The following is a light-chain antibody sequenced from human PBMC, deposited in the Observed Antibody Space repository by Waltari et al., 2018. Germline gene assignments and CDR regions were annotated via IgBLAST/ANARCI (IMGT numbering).Light chain of an antibody. CDR2: WAS. CDR3: QQYYNTPLT. J-gene: IGKJ4*01. CDR1: QSVLYSSNNKNY. V-gene: IGKV4-1*01. Sequence: DIVMTQSPDSLAVSLGERATINCKSSQSVLYSSNNKNYLAWYQQKPGQPPKLLIYWASTRESVVPDRFSGSGSGTDFTRTISSLQAEDVAVYYCQQYYNTPLTCGGGTKVEIK.